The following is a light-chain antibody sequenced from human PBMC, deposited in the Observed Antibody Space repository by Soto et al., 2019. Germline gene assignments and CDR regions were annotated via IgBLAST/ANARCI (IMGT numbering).Light chain of an antibody. CDR1: SSDVGTRNF. Sequence: QSALTQPASVSGSPGQSITISCTGTSSDVGTRNFVSWYQQHPGKAPKLMIYQVTNRPSGVSNRFSGSKSGNTASLTISELQAEDEADYYCATWDDSLRGVLFGGGTKVTVL. J-gene: IGLJ2*01. CDR3: ATWDDSLRGVL. CDR2: QVT. V-gene: IGLV2-14*01.